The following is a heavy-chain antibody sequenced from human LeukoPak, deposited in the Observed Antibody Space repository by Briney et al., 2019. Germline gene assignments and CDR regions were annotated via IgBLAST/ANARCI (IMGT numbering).Heavy chain of an antibody. CDR2: IYYSGST. D-gene: IGHD2-8*02. V-gene: IGHV4-59*01. Sequence: PSETLSLTCTVSGGSISSYYWSWIRQPPGKGLEWIGYIYYSGSTNYNPSLKSRVTISVDTSKNQFSLKLSSVTAADTAVYYCARVRGVSTRYYYYGMDVWGQGTTVTVSS. CDR1: GGSISSYY. CDR3: ARVRGVSTRYYYYGMDV. J-gene: IGHJ6*02.